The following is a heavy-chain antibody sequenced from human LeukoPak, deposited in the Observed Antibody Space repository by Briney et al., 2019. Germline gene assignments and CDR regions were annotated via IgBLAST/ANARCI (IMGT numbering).Heavy chain of an antibody. CDR3: ARVGTYGSGSYLAWLDY. J-gene: IGHJ4*02. V-gene: IGHV4-59*01. CDR1: GGSISSYY. CDR2: IYYSGST. D-gene: IGHD3-10*01. Sequence: SETLSLTCTVSGGSISSYYWSWIRQPPGKGLEWIGYIYYSGSTNYNPSLKSRVTISVDTSKNQFSLKLSSVTAADTAVYYCARVGTYGSGSYLAWLDYWGQGTLVTVSS.